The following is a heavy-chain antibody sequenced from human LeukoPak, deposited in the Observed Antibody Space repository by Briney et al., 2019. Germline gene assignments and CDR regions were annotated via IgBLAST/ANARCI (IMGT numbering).Heavy chain of an antibody. D-gene: IGHD4-17*01. V-gene: IGHV3-23*01. CDR1: GFTFSSYA. CDR3: AKKGGDYVRAFDY. J-gene: IGHJ4*02. Sequence: GGSLRLSCAASGFTFSSYAMSWVRRAPGKGLEWVSAISGSGGSTFYAGSGKGRFTISRDNSKNTLYLQMNSLRAEDTAVYYCAKKGGDYVRAFDYWGQGTLVTVSS. CDR2: ISGSGGST.